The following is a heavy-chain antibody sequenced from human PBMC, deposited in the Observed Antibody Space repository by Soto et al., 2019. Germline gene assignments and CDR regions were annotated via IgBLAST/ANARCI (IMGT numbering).Heavy chain of an antibody. CDR1: GFTVSSYA. V-gene: IGHV3-30-3*01. D-gene: IGHD1-26*01. CDR3: ARDFYGSYWGLESYAFDI. J-gene: IGHJ3*02. Sequence: QVQLVESGGGVVQPGRSLRLSCAASGFTVSSYAMHWVRQAPGKGLEWVAVISYDGSNKYYADSVKGRFTISRDNSKNTLYLQMNSLRAEDTAVYYCARDFYGSYWGLESYAFDIWGQGTMVTVSS. CDR2: ISYDGSNK.